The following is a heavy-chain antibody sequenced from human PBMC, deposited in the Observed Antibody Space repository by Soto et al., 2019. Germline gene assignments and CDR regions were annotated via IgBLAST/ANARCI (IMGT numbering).Heavy chain of an antibody. Sequence: PSETLSLTCTVSGGSISSYYWSWIRQPPGKGLEWIGYIYYSGSTYYNPSLKSRVTISVDTSKNQFSLKLSSVTAADTAMYYCARAQGSGFLVSWGQGTLVTVS. V-gene: IGHV4-30-4*01. J-gene: IGHJ4*02. CDR1: GGSISSYY. CDR2: IYYSGST. D-gene: IGHD3-10*01. CDR3: ARAQGSGFLVS.